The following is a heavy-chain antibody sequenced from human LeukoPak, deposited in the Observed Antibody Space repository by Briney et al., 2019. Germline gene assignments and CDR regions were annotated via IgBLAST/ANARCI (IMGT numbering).Heavy chain of an antibody. J-gene: IGHJ4*02. CDR2: MNPNSGNT. Sequence: GASVKVSCKASGYTFTNYSMHWVRQAPGQRLEWMGWMNPNSGNTGYAQKFQGRVTMTRNTSISTAYMELSSLRSEDTAVYYCARVWRSGGSCYSHWGQGTLATVSS. D-gene: IGHD2-15*01. V-gene: IGHV1-8*02. CDR3: ARVWRSGGSCYSH. CDR1: GYTFTNYS.